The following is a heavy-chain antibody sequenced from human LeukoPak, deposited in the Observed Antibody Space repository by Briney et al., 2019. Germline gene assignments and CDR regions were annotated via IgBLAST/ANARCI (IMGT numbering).Heavy chain of an antibody. J-gene: IGHJ4*02. D-gene: IGHD3-22*01. CDR3: AKGGYYFDY. Sequence: GGSLRLSCAASGFTFSSYGMHWVRQAPGKGLEWVAVISYDGSNKYYADSVRGRFTISRDNSKNTLYLQMNSLRAEDTAVYYCAKGGYYFDYWGQGTLVTVSS. CDR2: ISYDGSNK. V-gene: IGHV3-30*18. CDR1: GFTFSSYG.